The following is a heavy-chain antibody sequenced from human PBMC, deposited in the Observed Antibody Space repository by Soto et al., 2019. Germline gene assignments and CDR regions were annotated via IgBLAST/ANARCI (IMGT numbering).Heavy chain of an antibody. Sequence: QVQLVQYGAEVKKPGSSVKVSCQASGGTFISYAISWVRQAPGQGLEWMGGIIPIFGTATYAHKFHGRVTITADKSTTTAYMELSSRRSEDTDVYYCARVLRLRKLPGYFDYWGQVTLVTVSS. CDR1: GGTFISYA. CDR2: IIPIFGTA. D-gene: IGHD3-16*01. J-gene: IGHJ4*02. CDR3: ARVLRLRKLPGYFDY. V-gene: IGHV1-69*06.